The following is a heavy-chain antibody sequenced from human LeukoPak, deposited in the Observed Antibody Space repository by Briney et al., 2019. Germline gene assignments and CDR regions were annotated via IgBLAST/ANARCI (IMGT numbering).Heavy chain of an antibody. CDR1: GYTFTSYY. CDR3: ARVYSSSWYGYYYYYMDV. Sequence: ASVKVSCKASGYTFTSYYMHWVRQAPGQGLEWMGIINPSGGSTSYAQKFQGRVTMTRDTSTSTVYMELSSLRSEGTAVYYCARVYSSSWYGYYYYYMDVWGKGTTVTVSS. CDR2: INPSGGST. D-gene: IGHD6-13*01. J-gene: IGHJ6*03. V-gene: IGHV1-46*01.